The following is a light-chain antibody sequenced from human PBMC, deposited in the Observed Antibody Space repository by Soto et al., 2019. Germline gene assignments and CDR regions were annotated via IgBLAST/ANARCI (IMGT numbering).Light chain of an antibody. Sequence: DIHMTQSPSTLSASVGDRVTITCRASQSISSWLAWYQQKPGKAPKLLIYKASSLESGVPSRFSGSGSGTDFTLTISCLQSEDFATYYCQQYNSYSWTFGQGTKVDIK. CDR2: KAS. J-gene: IGKJ1*01. CDR3: QQYNSYSWT. CDR1: QSISSW. V-gene: IGKV1-5*03.